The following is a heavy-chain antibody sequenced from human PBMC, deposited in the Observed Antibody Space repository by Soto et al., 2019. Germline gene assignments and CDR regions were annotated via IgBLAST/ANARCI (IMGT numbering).Heavy chain of an antibody. D-gene: IGHD4-17*01. J-gene: IGHJ3*02. V-gene: IGHV4-39*01. CDR1: GGSISSSSYY. Sequence: QLQLQESGPGLVKPSETLSLTCTVSGGSISSSSYYWGWIRQPPGKGLEWVGSIYYSGSTYYNPSLSSRVPIPVDSSKNQFSLKLSSVTAADAAVYYCARLSRGYGDYGIWGQGTMVTVSS. CDR2: IYYSGST. CDR3: ARLSRGYGDYGI.